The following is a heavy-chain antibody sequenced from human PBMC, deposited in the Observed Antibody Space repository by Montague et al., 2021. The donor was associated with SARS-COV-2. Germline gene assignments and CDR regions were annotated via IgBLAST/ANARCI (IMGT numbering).Heavy chain of an antibody. CDR1: GGSISSSNW. CDR3: ASRGAGWFGSNPERFDY. D-gene: IGHD3-10*01. J-gene: IGHJ4*02. V-gene: IGHV4-4*02. Sequence: SETLSLTCAVSGGSISSSNWWSWVRQPPGKGLEWIGEIYHSGRTXYNPSLKSRVIISVDKSKNQFSLKLSSVTAADTAAYYCASRGAGWFGSNPERFDYWGQGTLVTVSS. CDR2: IYHSGRT.